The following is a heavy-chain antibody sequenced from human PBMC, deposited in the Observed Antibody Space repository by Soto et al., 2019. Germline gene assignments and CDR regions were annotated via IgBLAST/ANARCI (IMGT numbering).Heavy chain of an antibody. CDR1: GACFSGYY. V-gene: IGHV4-34*01. J-gene: IGHJ3*02. Sequence: SXMLSLTCAVDGACFSGYYWSWIRKPTGKGLEWIGEINHSGSTNYNPSLKSRVTISVDTSKNQFSLKLSSVTAADTAVYYCAIGRLRVLEWAAGAFDIWGQGKMVTVS. CDR3: AIGRLRVLEWAAGAFDI. CDR2: INHSGST. D-gene: IGHD3-3*01.